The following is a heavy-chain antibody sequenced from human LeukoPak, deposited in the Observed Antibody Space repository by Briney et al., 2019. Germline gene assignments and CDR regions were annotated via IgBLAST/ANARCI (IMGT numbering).Heavy chain of an antibody. J-gene: IGHJ6*02. CDR3: ARGTAAPFYYYGMDV. V-gene: IGHV7-4-1*02. CDR1: GGTFSSYA. D-gene: IGHD2-21*02. CDR2: INTNTGNP. Sequence: GASVKVSCKASGGTFSSYAISWVRQAPGQGLEWMGWINTNTGNPTYAQGFTGRFVFSLDTSVSTAYLQISSLKAEDTAVYYCARGTAAPFYYYGMDVWGQGTTVTVSS.